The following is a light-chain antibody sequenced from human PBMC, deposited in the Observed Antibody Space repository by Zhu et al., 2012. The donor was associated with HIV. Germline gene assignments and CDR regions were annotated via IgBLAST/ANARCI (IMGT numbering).Light chain of an antibody. CDR1: QTVGRNY. CDR2: GAS. CDR3: QHYVPSPMYT. Sequence: EIVLTQSPGTLSLSPGERATLSCRASQTVGRNYLAWYQQKPGQAPRLLIYGASRRVTGIPDRFSGSGSGTDFTLTISRLEPEDFAVYYCQHYVPSPMYTFGQGTKAGDQT. V-gene: IGKV3-20*01. J-gene: IGKJ2*01.